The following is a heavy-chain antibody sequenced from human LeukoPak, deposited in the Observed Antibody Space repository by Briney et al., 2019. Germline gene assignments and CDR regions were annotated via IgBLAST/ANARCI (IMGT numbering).Heavy chain of an antibody. Sequence: GGSLRLSCAASGFTFSSYSMNWVRQAPGKGLEWVSSISSSSSYVYYADSVKGRFTISRDNAKNSLYLQMNSLRAEDTAVYYCAREAPMPGNYYFDFWGQGTLVTVSS. D-gene: IGHD1-7*01. CDR1: GFTFSSYS. V-gene: IGHV3-21*01. CDR3: AREAPMPGNYYFDF. CDR2: ISSSSSYV. J-gene: IGHJ4*02.